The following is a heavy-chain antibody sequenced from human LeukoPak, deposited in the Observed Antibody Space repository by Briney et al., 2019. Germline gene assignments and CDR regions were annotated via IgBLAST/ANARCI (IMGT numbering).Heavy chain of an antibody. CDR2: INPSGGST. J-gene: IGHJ3*02. Sequence: ASVKVTCKASGYTFTSYYMHWVRQAPGQGLEWMGIINPSGGSTSYAQKFQGRVTMTRDTSTSTVYMELSSLRSEDTAVYYCASRIQLWLPDGWDDAFDIWGQGTMVTVSS. CDR3: ASRIQLWLPDGWDDAFDI. CDR1: GYTFTSYY. D-gene: IGHD5-18*01. V-gene: IGHV1-46*01.